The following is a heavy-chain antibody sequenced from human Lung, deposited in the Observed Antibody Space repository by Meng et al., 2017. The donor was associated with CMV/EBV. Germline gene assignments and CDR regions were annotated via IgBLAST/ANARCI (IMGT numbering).Heavy chain of an antibody. CDR2: IYYSGST. V-gene: IGHV4-39*02. J-gene: IGHJ6*02. CDR1: GGSISSSSYY. D-gene: IGHD3-3*01. CDR3: ARDATIFGVVDPYYYGMDV. Sequence: SETLSLTCTVSGGSISSSSYYWGWIRQPPGKGLEWIGSIYYSGSTHYNPSLKSRVTISVDTSKNQFSLKLSSVTAADTAVYYCARDATIFGVVDPYYYGMDVWGQGTTVTVSS.